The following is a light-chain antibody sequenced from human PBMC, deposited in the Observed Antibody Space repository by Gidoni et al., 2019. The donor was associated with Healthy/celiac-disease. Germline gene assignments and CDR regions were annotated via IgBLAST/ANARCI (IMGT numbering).Light chain of an antibody. J-gene: IGKJ2*01. V-gene: IGKV4-1*01. Sequence: DIVMTQSPDSLAVSLGERATINCKYSQSVLYSSNNKNYLAWYQQKPGQPHKLLIYWASTRESGVPDRFSGSGSGTDFTLIISSLQAEDVAVYYCQQYYSTPLTFGRGTKLEIK. CDR1: QSVLYSSNNKNY. CDR2: WAS. CDR3: QQYYSTPLT.